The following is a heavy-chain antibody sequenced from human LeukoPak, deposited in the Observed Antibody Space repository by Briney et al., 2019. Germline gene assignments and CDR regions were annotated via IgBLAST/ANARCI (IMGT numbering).Heavy chain of an antibody. CDR2: INHSGRT. CDR3: ARAFRGFDP. Sequence: PSETLCTACAVYGGSFSGYYWSWIRQPPGKGLEWIGEINHSGRTNYNQSLKSRVTISVDTSKNQFSLKLSSVTAADTAVYYCARAFRGFDPWGQGKLVNVSS. CDR1: GGSFSGYY. V-gene: IGHV4-34*01. J-gene: IGHJ5*01.